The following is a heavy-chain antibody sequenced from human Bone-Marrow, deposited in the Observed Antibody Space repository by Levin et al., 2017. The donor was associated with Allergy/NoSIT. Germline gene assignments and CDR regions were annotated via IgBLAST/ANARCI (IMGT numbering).Heavy chain of an antibody. D-gene: IGHD2-2*03. CDR3: AREGLDPL. V-gene: IGHV3-11*05. J-gene: IGHJ4*02. CDR2: ISPSNTYT. CDR1: GFTFSDSY. Sequence: GGSLRLSCAASGFTFSDSYMSWIRQAPGKGLEWVSYISPSNTYTKYADSVKGRFTISRDNAKNSLYLQMNSLRAEDTAVYYCAREGLDPLWGQGTLVTVSS.